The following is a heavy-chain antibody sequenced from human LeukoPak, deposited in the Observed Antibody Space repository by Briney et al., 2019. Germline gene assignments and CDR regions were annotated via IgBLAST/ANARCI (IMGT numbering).Heavy chain of an antibody. CDR1: GFTFRSYW. CDR3: AKDSHSGFFDY. V-gene: IGHV3-23*01. CDR2: IGGGDGRT. Sequence: GGSLRLSCAASGFTFRSYWMSWVRQAPGKGLEWVSGIGGGDGRTYYADSLKGRFTISRDISKTTLYLQINGLTADDTAVYYCAKDSHSGFFDYWGQGTLVTVSS. J-gene: IGHJ4*02. D-gene: IGHD5-12*01.